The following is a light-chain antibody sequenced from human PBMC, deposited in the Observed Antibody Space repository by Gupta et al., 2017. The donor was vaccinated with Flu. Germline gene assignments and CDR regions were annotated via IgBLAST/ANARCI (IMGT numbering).Light chain of an antibody. Sequence: QPVLTQPPSVSGAPGQTVTIPCPGSSSNIGAGFDVNWYQQLPGTAPKLLIYGNNNRPSGVSDRFSGSKSGTSASLAITGLQAEDEADFYCQSYDSSLSGSDVVFGGGTKLTVL. V-gene: IGLV1-40*01. CDR1: SSNIGAGFD. CDR2: GNN. CDR3: QSYDSSLSGSDVV. J-gene: IGLJ2*01.